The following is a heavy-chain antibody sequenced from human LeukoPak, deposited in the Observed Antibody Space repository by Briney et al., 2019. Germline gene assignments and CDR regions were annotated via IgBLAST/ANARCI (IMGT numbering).Heavy chain of an antibody. D-gene: IGHD1-26*01. V-gene: IGHV4-59*01. CDR3: ARFHRYGGPNYFDY. CDR1: GGSISSYY. Sequence: SETLSLTCTVSGGSISSYYWSWIRQPPGKGLEWIGYIYYSGSTNYNPSLKSRVNITVDTSKNHFSLKLSSVTAADTAVYYCARFHRYGGPNYFDYWGQGTLVTVSS. J-gene: IGHJ4*02. CDR2: IYYSGST.